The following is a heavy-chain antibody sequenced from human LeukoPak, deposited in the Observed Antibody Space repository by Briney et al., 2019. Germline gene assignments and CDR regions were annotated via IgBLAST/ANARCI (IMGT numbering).Heavy chain of an antibody. D-gene: IGHD4-11*01. V-gene: IGHV3-53*01. CDR1: GFIFSNYG. CDR2: IYSGGST. J-gene: IGHJ4*02. Sequence: GGSLRLSCAASGFIFSNYGMNWVRQAPGKGLEWVSVIYSGGSTYYADSVKGRFTISRDNSKNTLYLQMNSLRAEDTAVYYCASETTQFDYWGQGTLVTVSS. CDR3: ASETTQFDY.